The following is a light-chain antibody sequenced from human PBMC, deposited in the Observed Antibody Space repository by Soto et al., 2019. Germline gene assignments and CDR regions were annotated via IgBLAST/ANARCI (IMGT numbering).Light chain of an antibody. V-gene: IGLV3-9*01. CDR3: QVWDSSTAWV. CDR1: NIGSKN. J-gene: IGLJ3*02. Sequence: SYELTQPLSVSVAPGQTARITCGGNNIGSKNVHWYQQKPGQAPVLVIYRDRNRPSGIPERFSGSNSGNTATLTISRAQAGDEAGYYCQVWDSSTAWVFGGGTKVTVL. CDR2: RDR.